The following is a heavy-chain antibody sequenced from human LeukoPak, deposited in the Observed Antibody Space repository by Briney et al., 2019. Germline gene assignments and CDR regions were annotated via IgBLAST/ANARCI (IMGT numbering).Heavy chain of an antibody. Sequence: PGGSLRLSCAASGFTFSSYAMSWVRQAPGKGLEWVSAISGSGGSTYYADSVKGRFTISRDNSKNTLYLQMNSLRAEDTAVYYCAKIHSPKDGYNPGYFDYWGQGTLVTVSS. CDR3: AKIHSPKDGYNPGYFDY. D-gene: IGHD5-24*01. J-gene: IGHJ4*02. CDR1: GFTFSSYA. CDR2: ISGSGGST. V-gene: IGHV3-23*01.